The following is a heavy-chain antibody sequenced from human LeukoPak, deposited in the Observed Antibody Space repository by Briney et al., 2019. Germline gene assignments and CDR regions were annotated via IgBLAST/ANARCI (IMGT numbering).Heavy chain of an antibody. V-gene: IGHV3-48*02. CDR3: ASSGSYRFDY. J-gene: IGHJ4*02. Sequence: GGSLRLSCAASGFTFSSYAMSWVRQAPGKGLEWVSHITASGTAMFYADSVKGRFTISRDNAKNSLYLQMNSLRDEDTAVYYCASSGSYRFDYWGQGTLVTVSS. CDR1: GFTFSSYA. CDR2: ITASGTAM. D-gene: IGHD1-26*01.